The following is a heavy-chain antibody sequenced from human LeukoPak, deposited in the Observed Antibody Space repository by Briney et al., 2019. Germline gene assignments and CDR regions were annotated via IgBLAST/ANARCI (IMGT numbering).Heavy chain of an antibody. D-gene: IGHD3-16*01. CDR3: AKLGGHPLHNYYVGV. Sequence: GGSLRLSCAASGFSISNSAMSWVRQAPGKGLEWVSGILDSGYSTYYANSVKGRFTISRDNSNNTLYLQMNSLRAEDTAVYYCAKLGGHPLHNYYVGVWGKGTTVAVSS. CDR1: GFSISNSA. J-gene: IGHJ6*03. V-gene: IGHV3-23*01. CDR2: ILDSGYST.